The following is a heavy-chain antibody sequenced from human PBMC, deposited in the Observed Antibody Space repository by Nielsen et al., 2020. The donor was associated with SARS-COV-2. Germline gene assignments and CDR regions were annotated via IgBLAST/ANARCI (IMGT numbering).Heavy chain of an antibody. CDR2: IDYGGST. CDR3: ARGQPARFYPGYFDY. Sequence: SETLSLTCTVSSGSISSGTFYWTWLRQPPGKRLEWISYIDYGGSTNYSPHLQSRVTISRDRSKNQFSLRMTSVTAADTAVYFCARGQPARFYPGYFDYWGLGILVTVSS. D-gene: IGHD6-6*01. CDR1: SGSISSGTFY. V-gene: IGHV4-61*01. J-gene: IGHJ4*02.